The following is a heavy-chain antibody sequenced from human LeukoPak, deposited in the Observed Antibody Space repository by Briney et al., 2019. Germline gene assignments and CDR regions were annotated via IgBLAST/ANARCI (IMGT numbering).Heavy chain of an antibody. V-gene: IGHV3-7*01. D-gene: IGHD5-12*01. J-gene: IGHJ6*02. CDR3: ARDRYMVATTKNYYYYGMDV. CDR1: GFTFSSYW. Sequence: PGGSLRLSCAASGFTFSSYWISWVRQAPGEGLEGVANINQDGSEKYYVDSVKGRFTISRDNAKNSLYLQMNSLRAEDTAVYYCARDRYMVATTKNYYYYGMDVWGQGTPVTVSS. CDR2: INQDGSEK.